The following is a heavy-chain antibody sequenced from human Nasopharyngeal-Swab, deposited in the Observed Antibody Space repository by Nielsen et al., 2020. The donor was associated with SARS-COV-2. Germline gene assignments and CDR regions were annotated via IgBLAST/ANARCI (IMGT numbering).Heavy chain of an antibody. D-gene: IGHD3-22*01. Sequence: WIRQSPGKGLEWVSSISSSSSYIYYADSVKGRFTISRDNAKNSLYLQMNSLRAEDTAVYYCARVVLDSSGYYYPVNAFDIWGQGTMVTVSS. CDR3: ARVVLDSSGYYYPVNAFDI. J-gene: IGHJ3*02. V-gene: IGHV3-21*01. CDR2: ISSSSSYI.